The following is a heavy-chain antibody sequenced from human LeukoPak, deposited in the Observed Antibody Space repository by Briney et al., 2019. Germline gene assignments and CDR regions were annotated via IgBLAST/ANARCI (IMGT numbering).Heavy chain of an antibody. CDR3: ARQTAMVTHFDY. J-gene: IGHJ4*02. V-gene: IGHV1-69*04. D-gene: IGHD5-18*01. CDR1: GYTFTSYD. Sequence: SVKVSCKASGYTFTSYDISWVRQAPGQGLEWMGRIIPILGIANYAQKFQGRVTITADKSTSTAYMELSSLRSEDTAVYYCARQTAMVTHFDYWGQGTLVTVSS. CDR2: IIPILGIA.